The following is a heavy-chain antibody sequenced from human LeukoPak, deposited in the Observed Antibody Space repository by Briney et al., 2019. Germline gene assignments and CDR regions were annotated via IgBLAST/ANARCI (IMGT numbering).Heavy chain of an antibody. V-gene: IGHV3-33*01. D-gene: IGHD3-16*02. J-gene: IGHJ3*02. CDR2: IWYDERNK. CDR1: GFTFSRYG. Sequence: GGSLRLSCVASGFTFSRYGMHWVRQAPGKGLEWVAVIWYDERNKFYAHSLKGRFTISRDNSKNTLYLQMNSLRAEDTAVYYCARVNRGDAFDIWGQGTLATVS. CDR3: ARVNRGDAFDI.